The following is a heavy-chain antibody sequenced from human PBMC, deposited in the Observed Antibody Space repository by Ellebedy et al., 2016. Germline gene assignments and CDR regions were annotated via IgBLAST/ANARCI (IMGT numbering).Heavy chain of an antibody. Sequence: GGSLRLXXAASGFTFSSYWMSWVRQAPGKGLEWVANIKQDGSEKYYVDSVKGRFTISRDNAKNSLYLQMNSLRAEDTAVYYCARGDYYDSSGYYDYWGQGTLVTVSS. CDR2: IKQDGSEK. J-gene: IGHJ4*02. CDR1: GFTFSSYW. D-gene: IGHD3-22*01. V-gene: IGHV3-7*01. CDR3: ARGDYYDSSGYYDY.